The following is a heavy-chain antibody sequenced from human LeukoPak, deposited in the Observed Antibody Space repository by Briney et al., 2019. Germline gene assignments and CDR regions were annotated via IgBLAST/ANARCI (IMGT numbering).Heavy chain of an antibody. CDR3: ARMDVVVAAEDPGWFDP. V-gene: IGHV1-69*04. CDR1: GGTFSSYA. J-gene: IGHJ5*02. Sequence: ASVKVSCKASGGTFSSYAISWVRQAPGQGLEWMGRIIPILGIANYAQKFQGRVTITADKSTSTAYMELSSLRSEDTAVYYCARMDVVVAAEDPGWFDPWGQGTLVTVSS. D-gene: IGHD2-15*01. CDR2: IIPILGIA.